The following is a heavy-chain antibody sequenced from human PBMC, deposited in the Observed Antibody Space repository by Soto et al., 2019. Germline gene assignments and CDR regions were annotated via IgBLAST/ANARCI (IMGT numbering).Heavy chain of an antibody. CDR2: IYYSGST. V-gene: IGHV4-61*08. Sequence: PSETLSLTCTVSGGSISSGGYYWSWIRQHPGKGLEWIGYIYYSGSTKYKPSLKSRVTISVDTSKNQFSLKLSSVTAADTAVYYCAREVDYGENWFDPWGQGTLVTVSS. CDR1: GGSISSGGYY. J-gene: IGHJ5*02. D-gene: IGHD4-17*01. CDR3: AREVDYGENWFDP.